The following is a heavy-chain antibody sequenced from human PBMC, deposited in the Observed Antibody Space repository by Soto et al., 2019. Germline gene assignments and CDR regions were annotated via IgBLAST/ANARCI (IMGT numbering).Heavy chain of an antibody. V-gene: IGHV4-31*03. J-gene: IGHJ5*02. Sequence: QVQLQESGPGLVKPSQTLSLTGTVSGGSISSGGYYWTWIRQHPGKGLEWIGYIYYSGSTYYNPSLTRRVTLSVGPSKNQSSLPLSSVTAADTAVYYCARSVFPWGQGTLVTVSS. CDR1: GGSISSGGYY. CDR3: ARSVFP. CDR2: IYYSGST.